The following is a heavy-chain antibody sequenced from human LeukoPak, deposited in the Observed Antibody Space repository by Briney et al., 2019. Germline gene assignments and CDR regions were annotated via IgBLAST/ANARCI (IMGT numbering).Heavy chain of an antibody. CDR1: GFTFSDYY. V-gene: IGHV3-11*01. CDR3: ARDGSYYSSLKYFQH. D-gene: IGHD4-11*01. CDR2: ISSSGSTI. Sequence: GGSLRLSCAASGFTFSDYYMSWIPQAPGKGLEWASYISSSGSTIYYADSVKGRFTISRDNAKNSLYLQMNSLRAEDTAVYYCARDGSYYSSLKYFQHWGQGTLVTVSS. J-gene: IGHJ1*01.